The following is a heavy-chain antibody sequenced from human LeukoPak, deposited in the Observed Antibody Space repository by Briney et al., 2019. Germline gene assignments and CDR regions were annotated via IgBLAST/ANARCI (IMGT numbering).Heavy chain of an antibody. J-gene: IGHJ4*02. V-gene: IGHV1-18*01. CDR3: AAGNYYDSSGYYHLGYFDY. CDR1: GYTFTSYG. CDR2: ISAYNGNT. D-gene: IGHD3-22*01. Sequence: AASVEVSCKASGYTFTSYGISWVRQAPGQGLEWMGWISAYNGNTNYAQKLQGRVTMTTDTSTSTAYMELRSLRSDDTAVYYCAAGNYYDSSGYYHLGYFDYWGQGTLVTVSS.